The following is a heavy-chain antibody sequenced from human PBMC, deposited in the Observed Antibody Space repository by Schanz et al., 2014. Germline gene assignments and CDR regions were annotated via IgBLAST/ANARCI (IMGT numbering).Heavy chain of an antibody. J-gene: IGHJ4*02. CDR1: GGTFSSYS. D-gene: IGHD3-22*01. V-gene: IGHV1-69*02. CDR2: IIPILGIA. Sequence: QVQLVQSGAEVKKPGSSVKVSCKASGGTFSSYSISWVRQAPGQGLEWMGSIIPILGIANYAQKFQGRVTNTADNSTSTAYEHLSSLSPDETAVYYSARSNYYDNSEYYTSFDYWGQGTLVTVSS. CDR3: ARSNYYDNSEYYTSFDY.